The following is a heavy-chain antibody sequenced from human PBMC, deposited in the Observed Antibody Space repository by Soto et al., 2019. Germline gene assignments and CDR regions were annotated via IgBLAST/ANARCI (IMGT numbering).Heavy chain of an antibody. CDR3: ARGPRVGYPV. D-gene: IGHD5-12*01. Sequence: GGSLRLSCAASGFTFSSYSMNWVRQAPGKGLEWVSSISSSSSYIYYADSVKGRFTISRDNAKHSLYLQMNSLRAEDTAVYYCARGPRVGYPVWGQGTLVTVSS. CDR1: GFTFSSYS. J-gene: IGHJ4*02. V-gene: IGHV3-21*01. CDR2: ISSSSSYI.